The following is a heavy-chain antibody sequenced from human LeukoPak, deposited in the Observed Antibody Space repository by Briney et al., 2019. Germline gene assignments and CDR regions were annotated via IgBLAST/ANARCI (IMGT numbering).Heavy chain of an antibody. D-gene: IGHD3-22*01. J-gene: IGHJ1*01. CDR1: GGTFSSYA. Sequence: SVKVSCKASGGTFSSYAISWVRQAPGQGLEWMGGIIPIFGTTNHAQKFQGRVTITADESTSTAYMELSSLRSEDTAVYYCAREWDSYDSSGYPVYWGQGTLVTVSS. CDR3: AREWDSYDSSGYPVY. CDR2: IIPIFGTT. V-gene: IGHV1-69*13.